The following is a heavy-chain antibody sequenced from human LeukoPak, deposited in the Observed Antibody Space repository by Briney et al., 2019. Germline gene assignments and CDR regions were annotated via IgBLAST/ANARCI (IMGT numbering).Heavy chain of an antibody. CDR3: ATAHCTTTSCYLTSAPDY. CDR1: GYTLTELS. J-gene: IGHJ4*02. Sequence: ASVKVSCKVSGYTLTELSMHWVRQAPGKGLEWMGTFDPEGGETIYAQKFQGRVTMTEDTSTDTAYMELSSLKSEDTAVYYCATAHCTTTSCYLTSAPDYWGQGTLVTVSS. V-gene: IGHV1-24*01. D-gene: IGHD2-2*01. CDR2: FDPEGGET.